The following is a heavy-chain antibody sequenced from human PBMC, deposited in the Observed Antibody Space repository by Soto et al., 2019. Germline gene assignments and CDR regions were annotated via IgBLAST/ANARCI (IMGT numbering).Heavy chain of an antibody. J-gene: IGHJ6*02. D-gene: IGHD4-4*01. CDR3: ARMGPTVTTAWQYYYDYDGMDV. Sequence: SETLSLTCAVYGGSFSGYYWSWIRQPPGQGLEWIGEINHSGSTNYNPSLKSRGTISVGPSKNQFSLKLSSVTAADTAVYYCARMGPTVTTAWQYYYDYDGMDVWGQGTTVTVYS. CDR2: INHSGST. CDR1: GGSFSGYY. V-gene: IGHV4-34*01.